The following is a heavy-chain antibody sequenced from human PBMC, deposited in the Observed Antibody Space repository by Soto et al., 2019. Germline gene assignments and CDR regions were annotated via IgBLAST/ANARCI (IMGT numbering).Heavy chain of an antibody. CDR3: ARGTVRGYSYGYTIYYYYYGMEV. Sequence: ASVRVSCKASGYTFTSYDINWVRQATGQGPEWMGWMNPNSGNTGYAQKFQGRVTMTRNTSISTAYMELSSLRSEDTAVYYCARGTVRGYSYGYTIYYYYYGMEVWGQGTTVNVSS. CDR2: MNPNSGNT. V-gene: IGHV1-8*01. D-gene: IGHD5-18*01. J-gene: IGHJ6*01. CDR1: GYTFTSYD.